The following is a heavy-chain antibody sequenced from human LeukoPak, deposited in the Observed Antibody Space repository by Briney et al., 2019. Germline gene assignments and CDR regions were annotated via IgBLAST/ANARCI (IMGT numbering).Heavy chain of an antibody. CDR2: ISVNGGTT. Sequence: GGSLRLSCAASGFTFTSYTMTWVRQAPGKGLEWVSSISVNGGTTYYADSVKGRFTISRDSSKNTLYLQMNSLRAEDTAVYYCVKGGGNVRRYFEYWGQGTLVTVSS. V-gene: IGHV3-23*01. J-gene: IGHJ4*02. CDR3: VKGGGNVRRYFEY. D-gene: IGHD4-23*01. CDR1: GFTFTSYT.